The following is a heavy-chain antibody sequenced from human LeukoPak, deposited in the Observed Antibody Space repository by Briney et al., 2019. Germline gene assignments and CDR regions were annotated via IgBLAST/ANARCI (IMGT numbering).Heavy chain of an antibody. CDR3: ARLARFRRNILGTFDY. CDR1: GGSISSSSYY. Sequence: PSETLSLTCTVSGGSISSSSYYWGWIRQPPGKGLEWTGSIYYSGSTYYNPSLKSRVTISVDTSKNQFSLKLSSVTAADTAVYYCARLARFRRNILGTFDYWGQGTLVTVSS. V-gene: IGHV4-39*01. CDR2: IYYSGST. J-gene: IGHJ4*02. D-gene: IGHD7-27*01.